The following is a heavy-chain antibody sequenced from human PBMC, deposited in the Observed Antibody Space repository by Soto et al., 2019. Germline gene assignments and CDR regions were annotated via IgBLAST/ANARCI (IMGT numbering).Heavy chain of an antibody. J-gene: IGHJ4*02. CDR1: GFTFSNYA. CDR3: ARDSADCASSSCYGFFGY. V-gene: IGHV3-23*01. CDR2: ISGSGIST. Sequence: EVQLLESGGGLVQPGGSLRLSCAASGFTFSNYAMTWVRQAPGKGLEWVSAISGSGISTFYADSVKGRFTISRDNSKYTLYLQINSLRAADTAVYYCARDSADCASSSCYGFFGYWGQGTLVTVSS. D-gene: IGHD2-2*01.